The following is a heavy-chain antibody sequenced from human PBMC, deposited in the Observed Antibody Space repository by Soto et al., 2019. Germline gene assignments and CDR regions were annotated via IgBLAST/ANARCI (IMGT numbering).Heavy chain of an antibody. CDR2: IWYDGSNK. Sequence: PGGSLRLSCAASGFTFSSYGMHWVRQAPGKGLEWVAVIWYDGSNKYYADSVKGRFTISRDNSKNTLYLQMNSLRAEDTAVYYCARDPLNLRYFDWLSAYWGQGTLVTVSS. J-gene: IGHJ4*02. V-gene: IGHV3-33*01. CDR3: ARDPLNLRYFDWLSAY. D-gene: IGHD3-9*01. CDR1: GFTFSSYG.